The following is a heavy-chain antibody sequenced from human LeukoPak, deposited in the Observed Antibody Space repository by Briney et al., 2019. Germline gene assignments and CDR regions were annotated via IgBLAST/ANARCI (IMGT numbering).Heavy chain of an antibody. Sequence: GASVKVSCKASGGTFSSYAISWVRQAPGQGLEWMGGIIPIFGTANYAQKFQGRVTITADESTSTAYMELSSLRSEDTAVYYCARGGTAMVGSVNYYGMDVWGKGTTVTVSS. CDR1: GGTFSSYA. D-gene: IGHD5-18*01. V-gene: IGHV1-69*13. J-gene: IGHJ6*04. CDR2: IIPIFGTA. CDR3: ARGGTAMVGSVNYYGMDV.